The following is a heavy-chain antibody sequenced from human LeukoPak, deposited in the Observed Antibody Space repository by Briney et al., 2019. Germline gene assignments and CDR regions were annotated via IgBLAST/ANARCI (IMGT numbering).Heavy chain of an antibody. V-gene: IGHV3-23*01. CDR1: GFTFSNYA. CDR2: ISGSGGTT. CDR3: ARRVTFEELWDY. J-gene: IGHJ4*02. Sequence: PGGSLRLSCAASGFTFSNYAMSWVRQAPGKGLEWVSAISGSGGTTHSADSVKGRFTISRDNSKNTLYLQMNSLRAGDTAVYFCARRVTFEELWDYWGQGTLVTVSS. D-gene: IGHD3-10*01.